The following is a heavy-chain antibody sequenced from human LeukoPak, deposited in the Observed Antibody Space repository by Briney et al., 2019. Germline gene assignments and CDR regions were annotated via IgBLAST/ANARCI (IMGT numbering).Heavy chain of an antibody. V-gene: IGHV3-23*01. D-gene: IGHD3-22*01. J-gene: IGHJ4*02. CDR2: ISGSGGST. CDR1: GFTFSVYA. CDR3: AKDPDWGYYYDSSGYPPDY. Sequence: PGGSLRLSCAASGFTFSVYAMSWVRQAPGKGLEWVSAISGSGGSTYYADSVKGRFTISRDNSKNTLYLQMNSLRAEDTAVYYCAKDPDWGYYYDSSGYPPDYWGQGTLVTVSS.